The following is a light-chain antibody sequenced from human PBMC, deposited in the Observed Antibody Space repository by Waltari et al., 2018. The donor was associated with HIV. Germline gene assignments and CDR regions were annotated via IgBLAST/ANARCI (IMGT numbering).Light chain of an antibody. CDR3: AAWDDRLNGWV. CDR1: SSNIGRNT. CDR2: NDN. Sequence: QSVLTQPPSASGTPGQTVTISCSGSSSNIGRNTLNWFQNLPGTAPKLLIYNDNQRPSGVPYRFSGSKSGTSASLAISGLQSEDEADYTCAAWDDRLNGWVFGGGTKLTVL. V-gene: IGLV1-44*01. J-gene: IGLJ3*02.